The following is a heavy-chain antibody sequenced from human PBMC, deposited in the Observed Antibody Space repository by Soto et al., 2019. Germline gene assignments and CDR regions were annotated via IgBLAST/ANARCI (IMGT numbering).Heavy chain of an antibody. J-gene: IGHJ4*02. CDR2: VHDSGTT. D-gene: IGHD3-3*01. CDR3: AKVWTDCSSALDY. V-gene: IGHV4-59*01. CDR1: GDSSSSYH. Sequence: SETLCLTCSVSGDSSSSYHWSWIRQPPGKGLEWIAYVHDSGTTNYSPSLKSRVTVSVDTSKNQLSRKVTSVTSADTAVYYCAKVWTDCSSALDYWGQGTLVTVSS.